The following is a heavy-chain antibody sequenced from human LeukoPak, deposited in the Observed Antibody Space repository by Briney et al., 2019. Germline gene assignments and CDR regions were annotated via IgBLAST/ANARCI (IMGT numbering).Heavy chain of an antibody. D-gene: IGHD4-17*01. CDR3: ARDGTTVSPAV. J-gene: IGHJ6*04. CDR2: MYYSGST. V-gene: IGHV4-39*07. Sequence: SETLSLTCNVSGGSISSNEYYWGWIRQPPGKGLEWIANMYYSGSTYYNPSLKSRVTISIDTSKNQLSLKLSSVTAADAAVYYCARDGTTVSPAVWGKGTTVTVSS. CDR1: GGSISSNEYY.